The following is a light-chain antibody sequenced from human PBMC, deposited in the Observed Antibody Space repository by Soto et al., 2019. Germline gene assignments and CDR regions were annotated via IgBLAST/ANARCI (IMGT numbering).Light chain of an antibody. Sequence: DIQMTQSPPSLSARVGDRVIITCRASQTISTYLNWYQQKPGKAPKLLIYDASSLQSGVPSRFSGSGSGTDFTLTISSLQPEDFATYYCQQSYNTLWSFGQGTKVEIK. CDR1: QTISTY. CDR3: QQSYNTLWS. CDR2: DAS. J-gene: IGKJ1*01. V-gene: IGKV1-39*01.